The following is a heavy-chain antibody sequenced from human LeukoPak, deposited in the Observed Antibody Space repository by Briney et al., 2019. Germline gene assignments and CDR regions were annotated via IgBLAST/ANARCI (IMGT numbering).Heavy chain of an antibody. CDR1: GASFSGYY. V-gene: IGHV4-34*01. J-gene: IGHJ4*02. Sequence: PSEPLSLTCAVYGASFSGYYRSWIRHPPGKGLEWIGEINHSGSTNYNPPLKSRVTISVDTSKNQFSLKLSSVTAADTAVYYCARVWGRGYSSSWYRYWGQGTLVTVSS. D-gene: IGHD6-13*01. CDR2: INHSGST. CDR3: ARVWGRGYSSSWYRY.